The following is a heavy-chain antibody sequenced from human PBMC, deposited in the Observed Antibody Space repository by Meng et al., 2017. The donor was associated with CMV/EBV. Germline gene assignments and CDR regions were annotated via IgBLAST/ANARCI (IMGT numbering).Heavy chain of an antibody. J-gene: IGHJ6*02. CDR3: ARVRTVTTPYYYYYYGMDV. CDR2: IKQDGSEK. Sequence: GGSLRLSCAASGFTFSSYWMSWVRQAPGKGLEWVANIKQDGSEKYYVDSVKGRFTISRDNAKNSLYLQMNSLRAEDTAVYYCARVRTVTTPYYYYYYGMDVWGQGTTVTVSS. D-gene: IGHD4-17*01. V-gene: IGHV3-7*01. CDR1: GFTFSSYW.